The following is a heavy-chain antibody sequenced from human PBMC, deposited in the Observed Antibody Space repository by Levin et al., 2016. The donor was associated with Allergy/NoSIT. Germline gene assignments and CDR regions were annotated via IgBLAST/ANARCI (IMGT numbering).Heavy chain of an antibody. J-gene: IGHJ3*02. Sequence: SETLSLTCAVYGGSFSGYYWSWIRQTPGKGLEWIGKINHIGSTNYNPSLKSRVTIAVDRSKNQFSLKLSSLTAADTAVYYCARDSRGLLEHTLDIWGQGTMVTVSS. D-gene: IGHD1/OR15-1a*01. CDR2: INHIGST. CDR3: ARDSRGLLEHTLDI. CDR1: GGSFSGYY. V-gene: IGHV4-34*01.